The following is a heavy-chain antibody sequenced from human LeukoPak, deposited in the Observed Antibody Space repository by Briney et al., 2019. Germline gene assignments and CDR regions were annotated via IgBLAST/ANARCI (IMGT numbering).Heavy chain of an antibody. D-gene: IGHD3-10*01. CDR3: TKDQGGVVMVRGVFDY. V-gene: IGHV3-30*02. J-gene: IGHJ4*02. Sequence: GGSLRLSCAASGFTFSSYGMHWVRQAPGKGLEWVAFIRYDGSNKYYADSVKGRFTISRDNSKNTLYLQMNSLRPEDTAVYYCTKDQGGVVMVRGVFDYWGQGSLVTVSS. CDR2: IRYDGSNK. CDR1: GFTFSSYG.